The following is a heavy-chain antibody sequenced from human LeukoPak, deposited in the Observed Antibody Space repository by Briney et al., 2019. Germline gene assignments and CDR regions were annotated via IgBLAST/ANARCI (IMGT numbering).Heavy chain of an antibody. J-gene: IGHJ4*02. D-gene: IGHD4-17*01. Sequence: SETLSLTCTVSGGSITSYYWSWVRQPPGKGLEWIGYIYYSGSNNYNPSLKSRVTMSVDRSKNQFSLMLTSVTAADTAVYYCAINYGDYAPYSWGQGTLVTVSS. CDR1: GGSITSYY. CDR2: IYYSGSN. V-gene: IGHV4-59*01. CDR3: AINYGDYAPYS.